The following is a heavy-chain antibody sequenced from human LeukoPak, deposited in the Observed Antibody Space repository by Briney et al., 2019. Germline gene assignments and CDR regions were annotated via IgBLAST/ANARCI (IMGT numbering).Heavy chain of an antibody. Sequence: GASVKVSCKASGGTFSSYAISWVRQAPGQGLEWMGGIIPIFGTANYAQKFQGRVTITADESTSTAYMELSSLRSEDTAVYYCARGPTGVHDAFDIWGQGTMVTVSS. D-gene: IGHD1-1*01. CDR1: GGTFSSYA. CDR2: IIPIFGTA. V-gene: IGHV1-69*13. J-gene: IGHJ3*02. CDR3: ARGPTGVHDAFDI.